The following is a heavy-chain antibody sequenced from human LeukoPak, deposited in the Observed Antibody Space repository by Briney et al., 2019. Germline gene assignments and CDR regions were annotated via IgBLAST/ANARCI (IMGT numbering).Heavy chain of an antibody. CDR3: ARVWGDDILTGYYFDY. D-gene: IGHD3-9*01. Sequence: ASVKVSCKASGYTFTSYYMHWVRQAPGQGLEWMGTTNPSGGSTSYAQKFQGRVTMTRDTSTSTVYMELSSLRSEDTAVYYCARVWGDDILTGYYFDYWGQGTLVTVSS. CDR1: GYTFTSYY. V-gene: IGHV1-46*01. J-gene: IGHJ4*02. CDR2: TNPSGGST.